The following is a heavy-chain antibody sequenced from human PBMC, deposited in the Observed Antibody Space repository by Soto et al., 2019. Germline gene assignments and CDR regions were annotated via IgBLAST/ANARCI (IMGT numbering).Heavy chain of an antibody. V-gene: IGHV3-33*01. Sequence: GGSLRLSCAASGFSFSNYAMHWVRQAPGKGLEWVAVIWNDGTNKFYADSVRGRFTISRDNSENTLFFYMNSLRAEDTAVYYCARDLHNIYFYYNGMDVWGQGTMVTVSS. CDR1: GFSFSNYA. CDR2: IWNDGTNK. J-gene: IGHJ6*02. CDR3: ARDLHNIYFYYNGMDV. D-gene: IGHD1-26*01.